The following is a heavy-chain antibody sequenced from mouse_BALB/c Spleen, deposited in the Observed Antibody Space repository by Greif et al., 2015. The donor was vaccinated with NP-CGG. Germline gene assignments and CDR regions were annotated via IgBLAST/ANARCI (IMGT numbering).Heavy chain of an antibody. CDR1: GFSLTSYG. J-gene: IGHJ4*01. CDR2: IWSGGST. Sequence: VMLVESGPGLVQPSQSLSITCTVSGFSLTSYGVHWVRQSPGKGLEWLGVIWSGGSTDYNAAFISRLSISKDNSKSQVFFKMNSLQADDTAIYYCARDYDDAAGYAMDYWGQGTSVTVSS. V-gene: IGHV2-4-1*01. CDR3: ARDYDDAAGYAMDY. D-gene: IGHD2-4*01.